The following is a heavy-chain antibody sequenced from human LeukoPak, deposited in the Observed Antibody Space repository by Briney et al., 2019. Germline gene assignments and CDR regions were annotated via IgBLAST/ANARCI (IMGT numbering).Heavy chain of an antibody. CDR2: IYYSGGT. D-gene: IGHD6-6*01. V-gene: IGHV4-59*01. Sequence: SETLSLTCTVSGGSISSYFWSWVRQAPGKGLEWVGYIYYSGGTNYNPSLKSRVTISVDMSMNQISLNLSSVTPADTAVYYCAREVRDSSSSFDIWGQGTMVIVSS. J-gene: IGHJ3*02. CDR1: GGSISSYF. CDR3: AREVRDSSSSFDI.